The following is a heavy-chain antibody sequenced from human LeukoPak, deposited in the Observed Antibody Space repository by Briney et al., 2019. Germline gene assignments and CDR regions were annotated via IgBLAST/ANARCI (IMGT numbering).Heavy chain of an antibody. CDR2: DNHSGSA. CDR3: ARERASNNHDNWFDP. CDR1: GASFNDYY. Sequence: SETLSLTCAVYGASFNDYYWSWIRHSPTKGLEWIGEDNHSGSAKYNPSLKSRVTISADKSKNQFFLRLSPVAAADSGVYYCARERASNNHDNWFDPWGQGTLVTVSS. J-gene: IGHJ5*02. V-gene: IGHV4-34*01.